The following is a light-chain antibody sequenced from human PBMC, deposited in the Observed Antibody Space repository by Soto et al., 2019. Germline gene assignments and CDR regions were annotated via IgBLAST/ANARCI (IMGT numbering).Light chain of an antibody. CDR2: GAF. J-gene: IGKJ5*01. Sequence: EIVLTQSPATLSLSPGERATLSCRASPSVTNFLAWYQQKPGQAPRLLIYGAFNRATGIPARFSGSGSGTDFPLTISSLEPEASAVYYCQQRTVWPPVTFGQGTRLEIK. CDR3: QQRTVWPPVT. CDR1: PSVTNF. V-gene: IGKV3-11*01.